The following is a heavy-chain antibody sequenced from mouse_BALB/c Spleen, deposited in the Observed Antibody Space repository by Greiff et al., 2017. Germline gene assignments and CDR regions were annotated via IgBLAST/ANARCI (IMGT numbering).Heavy chain of an antibody. CDR2: ISSGSSTI. J-gene: IGHJ1*01. Sequence: DVQLVESGGGLVQPGGSRKLSCAASGFTFSSFGMHWVRQAPEKGLEWVAYISSGSSTIYYADTVKGRFTISRDNPKNTLFLQMTSLRSEDTAMYYCARNGLLKRYFDVWGAGTTVTVSS. CDR3: ARNGLLKRYFDV. D-gene: IGHD1-1*01. CDR1: GFTFSSFG. V-gene: IGHV5-17*02.